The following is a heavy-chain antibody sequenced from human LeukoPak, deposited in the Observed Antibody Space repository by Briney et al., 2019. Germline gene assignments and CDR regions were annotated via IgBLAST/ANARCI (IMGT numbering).Heavy chain of an antibody. J-gene: IGHJ6*03. Sequence: GASVKVSCKASGYTFTNYDINWVRQATGQGLESMGWMNPNSGNTGSAQKFQGRVMMTRDISISTAYMELSSLRSEDTAVYYCARGPTYDLWSGDSYSYYYMDVWGKGTTVAVSS. CDR1: GYTFTNYD. CDR2: MNPNSGNT. D-gene: IGHD3-3*01. V-gene: IGHV1-8*01. CDR3: ARGPTYDLWSGDSYSYYYMDV.